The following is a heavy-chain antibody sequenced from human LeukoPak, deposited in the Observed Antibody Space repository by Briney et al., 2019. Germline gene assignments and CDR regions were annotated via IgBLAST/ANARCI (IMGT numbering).Heavy chain of an antibody. J-gene: IGHJ4*02. CDR1: GGTFSSYA. V-gene: IGHV1-69*13. CDR3: ARDPCFRELSPYYFDY. CDR2: IIPIFGTA. D-gene: IGHD3-10*01. Sequence: SVKVSCKASGGTFSSYAISWVRQAPGQGLEWMGGIIPIFGTANYAQKFQGRVTITADESTSTAYMELSSLRSEDTAVYYCARDPCFRELSPYYFDYWGQGTLVTVSS.